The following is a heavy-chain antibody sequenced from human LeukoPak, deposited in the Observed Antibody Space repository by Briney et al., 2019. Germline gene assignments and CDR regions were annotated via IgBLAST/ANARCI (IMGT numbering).Heavy chain of an antibody. Sequence: ASVKVSCKASGYTFTSYGISWVRQAPGQGLEWMGGIIPIFGTANYAQKFQGRVTITADESTSTAYMELSSLRSEDTAVYYCARGDTIFGVVIPPYFDYWGQGTLVTVSS. CDR2: IIPIFGTA. CDR3: ARGDTIFGVVIPPYFDY. D-gene: IGHD3-3*01. CDR1: GYTFTSYG. V-gene: IGHV1-69*13. J-gene: IGHJ4*02.